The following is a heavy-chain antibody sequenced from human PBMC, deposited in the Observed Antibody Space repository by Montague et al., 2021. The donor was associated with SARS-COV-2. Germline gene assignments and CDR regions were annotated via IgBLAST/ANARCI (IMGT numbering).Heavy chain of an antibody. D-gene: IGHD3-22*01. J-gene: IGHJ4*02. CDR1: GAPISSSY. CDR3: GSDTTAYFRFDY. CDR2: IYYSGTT. V-gene: IGHV4-59*04. Sequence: SETLSLTCTVSGAPISSSYWGWIRQTAGKGLEWIGTIYYSGTTHYNPSLRSRVTISLDTSKNQVSLRLTSVTAADTAFYYCGSDTTAYFRFDYWGRGTLISVSS.